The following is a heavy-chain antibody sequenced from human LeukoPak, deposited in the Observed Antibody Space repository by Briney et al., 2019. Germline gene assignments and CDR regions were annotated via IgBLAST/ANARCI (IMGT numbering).Heavy chain of an antibody. V-gene: IGHV3-23*01. Sequence: GGSLRLSCAASGFTFSSYAMSWVRQAPGKGLEWVSAIGGSGGSTFYADSVKGRFTISRDNSKNTLYLQMNSLRAEDTAVYYCAKSQYCSSTSCYGPFDPWGQGTLVTVSS. D-gene: IGHD2-2*01. CDR3: AKSQYCSSTSCYGPFDP. CDR1: GFTFSSYA. J-gene: IGHJ5*02. CDR2: IGGSGGST.